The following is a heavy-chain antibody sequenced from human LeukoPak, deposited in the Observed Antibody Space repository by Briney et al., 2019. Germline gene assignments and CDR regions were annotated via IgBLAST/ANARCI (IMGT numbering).Heavy chain of an antibody. D-gene: IGHD3-10*01. Sequence: GGSLGLSCAASGFTFSSYEMNWVRQAPGKGLEWVSYISSSGSTIYYADSVKGRFTISRDNAKNSLYLQMNSLRAEDTAVYYCARGGVLLNWFDPWGQGTLVTVSS. CDR1: GFTFSSYE. V-gene: IGHV3-48*03. J-gene: IGHJ5*02. CDR2: ISSSGSTI. CDR3: ARGGVLLNWFDP.